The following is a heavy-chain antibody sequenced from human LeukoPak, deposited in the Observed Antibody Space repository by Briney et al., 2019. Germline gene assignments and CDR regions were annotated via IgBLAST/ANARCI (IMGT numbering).Heavy chain of an antibody. CDR3: AKGYSSSPGMFGY. CDR1: GGSISSGGYY. CDR2: IFHTGNT. V-gene: IGHV4-30-2*01. D-gene: IGHD6-13*01. J-gene: IGHJ4*02. Sequence: SETLSLTCTVAGGSISSGGYYWSWIRQPPGKGLEWIGYIFHTGNTYYNPSLKSRVTISVDTSKNQFSLKLSSVTAADTAVYYCAKGYSSSPGMFGYWGQGTLVTVSS.